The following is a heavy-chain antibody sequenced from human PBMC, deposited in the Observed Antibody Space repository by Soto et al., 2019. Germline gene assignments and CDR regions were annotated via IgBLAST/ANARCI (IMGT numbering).Heavy chain of an antibody. V-gene: IGHV1-69*02. J-gene: IGHJ4*02. Sequence: QVQLVQSGAEVKKPGSSVKVSCKASGGTFSSYTISWVLQAPGQGLEWMGRIIPILGIANYAQKVQGRVTITADKSTSTAYMEMSSLRSEDTAVYYCARGLGDYEDYFDYWGQGTLVNVSS. D-gene: IGHD4-17*01. CDR3: ARGLGDYEDYFDY. CDR1: GGTFSSYT. CDR2: IIPILGIA.